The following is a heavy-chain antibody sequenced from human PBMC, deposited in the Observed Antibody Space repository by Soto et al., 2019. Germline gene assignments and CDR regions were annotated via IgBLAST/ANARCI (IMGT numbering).Heavy chain of an antibody. D-gene: IGHD5-12*01. Sequence: VQLVESGGDLVQPGGSLGLSCVGCGFTFSSYWMGWVRQTPGKGLEGVATIMADGTGKYYVDSVKGGFTFSRDNAKTSVYLEINSLRAEDTAVYYCVTAVRGYNANGDLWGQGTTVTVSS. J-gene: IGHJ6*02. V-gene: IGHV3-7*03. CDR1: GFTFSSYW. CDR2: IMADGTGK. CDR3: VTAVRGYNANGDL.